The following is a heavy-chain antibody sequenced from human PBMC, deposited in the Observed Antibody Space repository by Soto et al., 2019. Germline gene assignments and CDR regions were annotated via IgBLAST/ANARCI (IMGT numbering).Heavy chain of an antibody. CDR1: GGSISTDDHY. J-gene: IGHJ4*02. D-gene: IGHD1-1*01. CDR2: VYYSGTT. V-gene: IGHV4-30-4*01. CDR3: ATLRSRWNIDY. Sequence: QVQLQESGPGLVKPSQTPSLTCTVSGGSISTDDHYWSWIRQSPGKGLEWIGYVYYSGTTHYNPSLKSRLFISLDTSKNHFSLQLTSVTAADTAVYYCATLRSRWNIDYWGQGTLVTVSS.